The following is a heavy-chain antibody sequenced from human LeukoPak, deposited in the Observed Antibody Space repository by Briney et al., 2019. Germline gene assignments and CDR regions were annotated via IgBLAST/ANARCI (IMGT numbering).Heavy chain of an antibody. J-gene: IGHJ6*04. CDR3: AREAGCSGGSCYSDYYGMDV. Sequence: SVKVSCKASGGTFNSYAISWVRQAPGQGLEWMGGILPIFGTANYAQKFQGRATITADESTSTAYMELSSLRSEDTAVYYCAREAGCSGGSCYSDYYGMDVWGKGTTVTVSS. CDR1: GGTFNSYA. D-gene: IGHD2-15*01. V-gene: IGHV1-69*13. CDR2: ILPIFGTA.